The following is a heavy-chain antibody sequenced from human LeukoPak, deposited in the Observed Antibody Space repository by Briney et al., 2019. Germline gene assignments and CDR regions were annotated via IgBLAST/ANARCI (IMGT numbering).Heavy chain of an antibody. Sequence: GGSLRLSCAASGFTFSDYYMSWIRQAPGKGLEWVSYISSSGSTIYYADSVKGRFTISRDNAKNSLCLQMNSLRAEDTAVYYCATGGKWLPHIRNWFDPWGQGTLVTVSS. J-gene: IGHJ5*02. CDR2: ISSSGSTI. D-gene: IGHD5-12*01. V-gene: IGHV3-11*04. CDR1: GFTFSDYY. CDR3: ATGGKWLPHIRNWFDP.